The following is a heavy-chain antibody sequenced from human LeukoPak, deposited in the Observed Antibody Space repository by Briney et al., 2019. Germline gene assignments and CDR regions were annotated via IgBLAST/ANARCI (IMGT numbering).Heavy chain of an antibody. Sequence: ASVKVSCKASGYTFTSYGISWVRQAPGQGLEWMGWISAYNGNTNFAQKLQDRVTMTTDTSTSTAYMELRSLRSDGTAVYYCARAEKPNWGNYYYYCMDVWGKGTTVTVSS. D-gene: IGHD7-27*01. V-gene: IGHV1-18*01. J-gene: IGHJ6*03. CDR1: GYTFTSYG. CDR2: ISAYNGNT. CDR3: ARAEKPNWGNYYYYCMDV.